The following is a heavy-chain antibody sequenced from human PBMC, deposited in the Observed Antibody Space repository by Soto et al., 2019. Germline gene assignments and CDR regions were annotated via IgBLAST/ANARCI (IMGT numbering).Heavy chain of an antibody. Sequence: QVQLQESGPGLVKPAETLSLTYTVSGGSISNYYWSWIRQAPGKGLEWIGYIYYTTNYNPSLKSRXXIXAXTSKHQISLKLTSVTAADTAVYYCARMSPVAGGFDYWGQGTLVTVSS. CDR3: ARMSPVAGGFDY. CDR1: GGSISNYY. V-gene: IGHV4-59*01. J-gene: IGHJ4*02. CDR2: IYYTT. D-gene: IGHD6-19*01.